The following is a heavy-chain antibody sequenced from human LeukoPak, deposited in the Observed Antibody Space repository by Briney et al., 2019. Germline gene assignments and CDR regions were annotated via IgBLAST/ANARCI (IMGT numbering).Heavy chain of an antibody. CDR3: ARGSALGAIRYPSEF. CDR2: INPKSGGT. CDR1: EHTLTAYY. Sequence: PSVKVSCIASEHTLTAYYMQWLPQAPGHGLEWMGWINPKSGGTKYAQNFQGRVTMTSDTSISPAYMDLSRLRSDEAAVYCCARGSALGAIRYPSEFWGQGNLVTVSS. D-gene: IGHD1-26*01. J-gene: IGHJ4*02. V-gene: IGHV1-2*02.